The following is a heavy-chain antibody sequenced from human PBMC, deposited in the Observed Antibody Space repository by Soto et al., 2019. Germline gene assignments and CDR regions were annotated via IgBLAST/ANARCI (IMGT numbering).Heavy chain of an antibody. CDR3: ARQTFYYYGSGSYYKAPSFFDY. CDR2: IYPGDSDT. J-gene: IGHJ4*02. D-gene: IGHD3-10*01. Sequence: GESLKISCKGSGYSFTSYWIGWVRQMPGKGLEWMGIIYPGDSDTRYSPSFQGRVTISADKSISTAYLQWSSLKASDTAMYYCARQTFYYYGSGSYYKAPSFFDYWGQGTLVTVSS. CDR1: GYSFTSYW. V-gene: IGHV5-51*01.